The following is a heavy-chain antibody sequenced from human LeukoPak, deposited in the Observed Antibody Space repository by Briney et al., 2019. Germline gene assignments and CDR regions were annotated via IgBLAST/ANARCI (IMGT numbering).Heavy chain of an antibody. D-gene: IGHD1-26*01. CDR3: AKDPGDSVRGYYMDV. J-gene: IGHJ6*03. Sequence: PGGSLRLSCAASGFTFSSYAMSWVRQAPGKGLEWVSAISGSGGSTYYADSVKGRFTISRDNSKNMLYLQVNSVTADDTAVYYCAKDPGDSVRGYYMDVWGKGTTVIVSS. V-gene: IGHV3-23*01. CDR2: ISGSGGST. CDR1: GFTFSSYA.